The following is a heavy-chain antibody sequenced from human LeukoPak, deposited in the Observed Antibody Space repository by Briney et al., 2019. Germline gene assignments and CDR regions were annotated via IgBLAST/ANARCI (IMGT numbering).Heavy chain of an antibody. CDR1: GYTFTSYD. CDR2: MNPNSGNT. J-gene: IGHJ4*02. Sequence: GASVKVSCKASGYTFTSYDINWVRQATGQGLEWMGWMNPNSGNTGYAQKFQGRVTMTRNTSISTAYMELSSLRSEDTAVYYCARQTSLAEGADYWGQGTLVTVSS. CDR3: ARQTSLAEGADY. V-gene: IGHV1-8*01. D-gene: IGHD3-16*01.